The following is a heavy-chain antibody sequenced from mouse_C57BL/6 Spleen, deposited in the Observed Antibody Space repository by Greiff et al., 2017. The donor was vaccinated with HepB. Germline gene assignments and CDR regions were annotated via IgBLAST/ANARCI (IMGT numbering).Heavy chain of an antibody. J-gene: IGHJ1*03. CDR2: INPSNGGT. CDR3: ARGGYYYGSSYGYFDV. CDR1: GYTFTSYW. D-gene: IGHD1-1*01. V-gene: IGHV1-53*01. Sequence: QVQLQQPGTELVKPGASVKLSCKASGYTFTSYWMHWVKQRPGQGLEWIGNINPSNGGTNYNEKFKSKATLTVDKSSSTAYMQLSSLTSEDSAVYYCARGGYYYGSSYGYFDVWGTGTTVTVSS.